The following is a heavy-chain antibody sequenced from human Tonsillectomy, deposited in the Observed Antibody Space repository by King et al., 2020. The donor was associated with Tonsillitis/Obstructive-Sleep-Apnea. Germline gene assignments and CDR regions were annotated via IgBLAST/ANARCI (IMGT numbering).Heavy chain of an antibody. J-gene: IGHJ6*03. D-gene: IGHD3-9*01. CDR1: GYSFTNYW. CDR2: IDPSDSYT. CDR3: ARRYFDGHYYYYMDV. Sequence: VQLVESGAEVKKPGESLRISCKGSGYSFTNYWIDWVRQMPGKGLEWMGTIDPSDSYTNYSPSFQGYVTISADKSISTAYLQWSSLKASDTAMYYCARRYFDGHYYYYMDVWGKGTTVTVSS. V-gene: IGHV5-10-1*01.